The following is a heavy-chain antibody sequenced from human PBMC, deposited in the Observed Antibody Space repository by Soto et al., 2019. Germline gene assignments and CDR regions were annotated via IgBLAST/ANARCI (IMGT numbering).Heavy chain of an antibody. V-gene: IGHV3-23*01. J-gene: IGHJ2*01. CDR1: GFTFSNFA. Sequence: EVQLLESGGGLVQPGGSLRLSCAASGFTFSNFAMTWVRQAPGKGLEWVSAITGSGGNTNYVDSVKGRFTISRDNSKNTVYLQMSSLRAVDTAVYYCAKVGSYSGSFDRWYFDLWGRGTLVTVSS. CDR3: AKVGSYSGSFDRWYFDL. D-gene: IGHD3-22*01. CDR2: ITGSGGNT.